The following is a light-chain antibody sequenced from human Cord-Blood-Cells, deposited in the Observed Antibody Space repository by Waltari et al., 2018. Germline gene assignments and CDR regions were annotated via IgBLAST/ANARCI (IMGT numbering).Light chain of an antibody. Sequence: DIQMTQSPSSLSASVGDRVTITCRASQSISSHLNWYQQKPGKAPKLLNYAASSLQSGVPSRFSGSGSGTDFTLTISSLKPEDFATYYCQQSYSTPYTLGQGTKLEIK. CDR1: QSISSH. CDR2: AAS. CDR3: QQSYSTPYT. V-gene: IGKV1-39*01. J-gene: IGKJ2*01.